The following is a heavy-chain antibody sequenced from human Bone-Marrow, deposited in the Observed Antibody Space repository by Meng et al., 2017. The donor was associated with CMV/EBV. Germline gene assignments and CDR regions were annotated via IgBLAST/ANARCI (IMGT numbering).Heavy chain of an antibody. CDR3: ARGSGDGYNLGWFDP. J-gene: IGHJ5*02. D-gene: IGHD5-24*01. Sequence: QVPLRGPGPGLVKPSQTLSLTCTVSGGFISSGSYYWSWIRQPAGKGLEWIGRIYTSGSTNYNPSLKSRVTISVDTSKNQFSLKLSSVTAADTAVYYCARGSGDGYNLGWFDPWGQGTLVTVSS. V-gene: IGHV4-61*02. CDR1: GGFISSGSYY. CDR2: IYTSGST.